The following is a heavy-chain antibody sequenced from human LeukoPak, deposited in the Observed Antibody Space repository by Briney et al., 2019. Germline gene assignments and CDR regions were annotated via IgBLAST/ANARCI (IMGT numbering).Heavy chain of an antibody. CDR1: GFTFSNYA. V-gene: IGHV3-23*01. CDR2: ISGSGDTT. CDR3: AKDLWFGELSPSDS. J-gene: IGHJ4*02. Sequence: GGSLRLSCAASGFTFSNYAMSWGRQAPGTGLDWVSHISGSGDTTHYADSVKGRFTISRDNSKNTLYLQMNSLRAEDTAVHYCAKDLWFGELSPSDSWGQGTLVTVSS. D-gene: IGHD3-10*01.